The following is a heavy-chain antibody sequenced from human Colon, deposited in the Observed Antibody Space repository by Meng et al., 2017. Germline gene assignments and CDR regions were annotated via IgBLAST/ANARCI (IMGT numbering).Heavy chain of an antibody. D-gene: IGHD2-2*01. Sequence: ASVKVSCKASGYTFTDYYIHWVRQAPGQGLEWMGRINPNSGDTNYAQKFQGRVTMTRDTSISTAYMELSRLRSDDTAVYYCARGYLVVVPTAPNAGYWGQGTLVTVSS. J-gene: IGHJ4*02. CDR3: ARGYLVVVPTAPNAGY. V-gene: IGHV1-2*06. CDR2: INPNSGDT. CDR1: GYTFTDYY.